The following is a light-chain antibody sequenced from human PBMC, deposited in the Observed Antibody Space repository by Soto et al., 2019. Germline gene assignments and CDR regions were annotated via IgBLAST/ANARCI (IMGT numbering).Light chain of an antibody. CDR3: LQDYHSPYT. CDR1: QGIRND. J-gene: IGKJ2*01. CDR2: AAS. V-gene: IGKV1-6*01. Sequence: AIQMTQSPSSLSASVGDRVTITCRASQGIRNDLGWYQQNPGKAPKLLIYAASTLHSGVPSRFSGSGSGTDITLTISSLEAEDFSTYYYLQDYHSPYTFGQGTKLEIK.